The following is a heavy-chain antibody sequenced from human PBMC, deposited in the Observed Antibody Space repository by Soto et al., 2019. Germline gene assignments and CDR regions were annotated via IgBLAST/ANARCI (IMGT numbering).Heavy chain of an antibody. Sequence: ASVKVSCKASGYTFTSYGISWVRQAPGQGLEWMGWISAYNGNTNYAQKLQGRVTMTTDTSTSTAYMELRSLRSDDTAVYYCARDGNWNDGYYYYGMDVWGQGTPVTVSS. J-gene: IGHJ6*02. CDR1: GYTFTSYG. V-gene: IGHV1-18*04. D-gene: IGHD1-20*01. CDR2: ISAYNGNT. CDR3: ARDGNWNDGYYYYGMDV.